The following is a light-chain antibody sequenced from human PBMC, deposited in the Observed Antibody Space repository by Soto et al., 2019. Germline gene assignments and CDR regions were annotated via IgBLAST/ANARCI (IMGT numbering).Light chain of an antibody. Sequence: DIQMTQSPSSLSASVGDRITISCRASQSISRYLNWYQQRLGKAPRLLIYVTSTLQSGVPSRFSGSGSGTDFTLTINNLQPEDFATYYCQQNYNTPPFTFGPGTKVDF. CDR1: QSISRY. CDR2: VTS. J-gene: IGKJ3*01. CDR3: QQNYNTPPFT. V-gene: IGKV1-39*01.